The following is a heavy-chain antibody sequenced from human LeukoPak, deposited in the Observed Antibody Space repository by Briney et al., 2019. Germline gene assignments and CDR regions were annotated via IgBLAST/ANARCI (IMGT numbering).Heavy chain of an antibody. Sequence: GASVKVSCKASGGTFSSYAISLVRQAPGQGLEWMERIIPILGIANYAQKFQGRVTITADKSTSTAYMELSSLRSEDTAVYYCARDPRPSSIAARPVYYWGQGTLVTVSS. J-gene: IGHJ4*02. CDR3: ARDPRPSSIAARPVYY. CDR1: GGTFSSYA. CDR2: IIPILGIA. D-gene: IGHD6-6*01. V-gene: IGHV1-69*04.